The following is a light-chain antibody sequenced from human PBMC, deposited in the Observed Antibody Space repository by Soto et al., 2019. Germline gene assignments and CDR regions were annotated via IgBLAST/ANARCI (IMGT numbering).Light chain of an antibody. CDR3: QQYNNWPPKVT. Sequence: EIVMTQSLGTLSVSPGERATLCCRAGQSISNNLAWYQQKAGQAPRLLIYGASTRATGIPARFSGSGSGTEFTLTISSLQSEDFAVYYCQQYNNWPPKVTFGQGTRLEIK. J-gene: IGKJ5*01. V-gene: IGKV3-15*01. CDR1: QSISNN. CDR2: GAS.